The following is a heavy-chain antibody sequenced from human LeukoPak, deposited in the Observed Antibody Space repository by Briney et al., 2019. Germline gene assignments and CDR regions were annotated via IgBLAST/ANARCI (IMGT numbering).Heavy chain of an antibody. D-gene: IGHD2-15*01. V-gene: IGHV1-18*01. J-gene: IGHJ4*02. CDR2: ISAYNGNT. CDR3: ARDKRIKEVYDY. CDR1: GDTFSNFV. Sequence: ASVKVSCKTSGDTFSNFVISWVRQAPGQGLEWMGWISAYNGNTNYAQKLQGRVTMTTDTSTSTAYMELRSLRSDDTAVYYCARDKRIKEVYDYWGQGTLVTVSS.